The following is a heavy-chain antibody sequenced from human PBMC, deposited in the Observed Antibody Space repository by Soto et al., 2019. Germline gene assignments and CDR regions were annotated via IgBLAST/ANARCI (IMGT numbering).Heavy chain of an antibody. J-gene: IGHJ6*01. V-gene: IGHV4-34*01. D-gene: IGHD3-10*01. Sequence: SEALCHRRSGSAGFSSAYYRRGIRQPPGKGLEWVVEINHSGSTNYNPSLKSRVTISVDTSKNQFSLKMSSATAADTAVYYCARVNGFLWFGEKGDYHYGKDVRGQGTT. CDR1: AGFSSAYY. CDR3: ARVNGFLWFGEKGDYHYGKDV. CDR2: INHSGST.